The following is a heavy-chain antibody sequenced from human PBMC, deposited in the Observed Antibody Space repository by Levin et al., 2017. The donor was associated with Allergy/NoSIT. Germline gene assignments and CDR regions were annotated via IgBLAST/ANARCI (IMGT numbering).Heavy chain of an antibody. J-gene: IGHJ6*02. Sequence: PGGSLRLSCAASGFTFSNYGMHWVRQAPGKGLEWVAAISNDGSNKYYADSVKGRFTVSRDNSKNTLYLQVNSLRAEDTAVYYCAKDSASCSSNSATYGMEVWGQGTSVTVS. CDR3: AKDSASCSSNSATYGMEV. CDR1: GFTFSNYG. D-gene: IGHD2-2*01. V-gene: IGHV3-30*18. CDR2: ISNDGSNK.